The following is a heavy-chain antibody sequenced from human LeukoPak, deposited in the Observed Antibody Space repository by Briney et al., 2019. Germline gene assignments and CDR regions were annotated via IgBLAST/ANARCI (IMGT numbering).Heavy chain of an antibody. CDR3: ARLDTAARVDAFDI. J-gene: IGHJ3*02. CDR2: IYYSGST. D-gene: IGHD6-6*01. V-gene: IGHV4-39*07. CDR1: GGSISSSSYY. Sequence: PSETLSLTCTVSGGSISSSSYYWGWVRQPPGKGLEWIGTIYYSGSTYYNPSLKSRVTISVDTSKNQFSLKLSSVTAADTAVYYCARLDTAARVDAFDIWGQGTMVTVSS.